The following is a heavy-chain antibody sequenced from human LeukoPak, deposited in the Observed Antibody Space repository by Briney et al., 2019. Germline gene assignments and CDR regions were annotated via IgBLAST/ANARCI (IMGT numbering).Heavy chain of an antibody. V-gene: IGHV3-30-3*02. CDR1: YCTFSYYV. CDR3: PKDLGRYRNNFFDS. Sequence: TGWPMIFCSATAYCTFSYYVICVRRQAPGKGLEWVAVISDDGTKEYYADSEKGRSTISSDNFRNTLYTSKSTLFLQINSLRACVTVVYYSPKDLGRYRNNFFDSWGQGNLVTVSS. J-gene: IGHJ4*02. CDR2: ISDDGTKE. D-gene: IGHD6-19*01.